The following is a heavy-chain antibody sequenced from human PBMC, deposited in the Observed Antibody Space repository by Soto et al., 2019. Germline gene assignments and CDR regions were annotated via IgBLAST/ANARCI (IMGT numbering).Heavy chain of an antibody. J-gene: IGHJ5*02. V-gene: IGHV2-26*04. CDR1: GFSLSNAGLG. CDR3: ASTYSTSWYWFDP. Sequence: QVTVKESGPVLVKPTETLTLTCTVSGFSLSNAGLGVSWIRQPPGKALEWLAHIFSNDEKSYSTSLKSRLTTSKAPSKIPVVLIMPNTDPVDTATYYCASTYSTSWYWFDPWGQGTLVTVSS. D-gene: IGHD6-13*01. CDR2: IFSNDEK.